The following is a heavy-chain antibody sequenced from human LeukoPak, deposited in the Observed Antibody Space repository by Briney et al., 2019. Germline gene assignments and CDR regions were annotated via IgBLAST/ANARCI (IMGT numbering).Heavy chain of an antibody. V-gene: IGHV3-23*01. CDR2: ISGSGGST. CDR3: AKETVVVVAATPDAFDI. J-gene: IGHJ3*02. CDR1: GFTFSIYA. D-gene: IGHD2-15*01. Sequence: GGSLRLPCTASGFTFSIYAMRWAPRAPGKGLEWVSGISGSGGSTHYADSVKDWFTTSRDNSKNTLYLQMNSLRAEDTAVYYCAKETVVVVAATPDAFDIWGQGTMVTVSS.